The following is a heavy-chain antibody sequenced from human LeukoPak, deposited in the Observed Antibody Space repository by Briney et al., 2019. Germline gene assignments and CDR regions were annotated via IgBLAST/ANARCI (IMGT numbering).Heavy chain of an antibody. CDR2: ISYDGSNK. CDR1: GFTFSSYA. Sequence: GGSLRLSCAASGFTFSSYAMHWVRQAPGKGLEWVAVISYDGSNKYYADSVKGRFTISRDNSKNTLYLQMNSLRAEDTAVYYCARDPYSSSWSGGFDYWGQGTLVTVSS. J-gene: IGHJ4*02. D-gene: IGHD6-13*01. V-gene: IGHV3-30*01. CDR3: ARDPYSSSWSGGFDY.